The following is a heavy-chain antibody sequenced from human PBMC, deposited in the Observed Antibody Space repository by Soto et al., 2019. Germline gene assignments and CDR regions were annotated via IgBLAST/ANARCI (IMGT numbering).Heavy chain of an antibody. Sequence: GGSLRLSCAASGFTFSSYAMHWVRQAPGKGLEWVAVISYDGSNKYYADSVKGRFTISRDNSKNTLYLQMNSLRAEDTAVYYCARDISNWQLEGVWVYYYGMDVWGQGTTVTVSS. D-gene: IGHD1-1*01. CDR3: ARDISNWQLEGVWVYYYGMDV. CDR2: ISYDGSNK. V-gene: IGHV3-30-3*01. CDR1: GFTFSSYA. J-gene: IGHJ6*02.